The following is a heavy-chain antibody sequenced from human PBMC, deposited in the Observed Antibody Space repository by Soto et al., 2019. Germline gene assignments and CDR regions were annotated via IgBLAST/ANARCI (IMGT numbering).Heavy chain of an antibody. V-gene: IGHV1-69*02. CDR1: GATFSTHT. J-gene: IGHJ1*01. CDR3: ARDKDQLPTD. CDR2: IIPMLGIA. Sequence: QVQLVQSGAEVKKPGSSVKVSCRASGATFSTHTIIWVRQAPGQGLEWVGRIIPMLGIANYAQKFQGRVTITADKYTSTAYMELNSLTSEHTAIYYCARDKDQLPTDWGQGTLVTVSS. D-gene: IGHD2-2*01.